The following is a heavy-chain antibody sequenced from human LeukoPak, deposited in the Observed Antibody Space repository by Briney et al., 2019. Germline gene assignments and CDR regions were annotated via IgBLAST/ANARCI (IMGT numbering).Heavy chain of an antibody. Sequence: SETLSLTCTVSGDSINSGDYYWSWIRQPPGKGLEWIGYIYYSGSTNYNPSLKSRVTISVDTSKNQFSLKLSSVTAADTAVYYCARDAPSFDFWSGYYPTTLSHWFDPWGQGTLVTVSS. CDR3: ARDAPSFDFWSGYYPTTLSHWFDP. J-gene: IGHJ5*02. D-gene: IGHD3-3*01. V-gene: IGHV4-61*08. CDR2: IYYSGST. CDR1: GDSINSGDYY.